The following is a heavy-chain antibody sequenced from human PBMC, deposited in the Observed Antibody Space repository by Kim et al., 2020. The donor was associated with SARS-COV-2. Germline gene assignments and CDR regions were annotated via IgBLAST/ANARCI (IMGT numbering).Heavy chain of an antibody. Sequence: SETLSLTCTVSGGSISSGDYYWSWIRQPPGKGLEWIGYIYYSGSTYYNPALKSRVTISVDTSKNQFSLKLSSVTAAETAVYYCARATPYYYYGMDVWGQGTTVTVSS. V-gene: IGHV4-30-4*01. J-gene: IGHJ6*02. CDR1: GGSISSGDYY. D-gene: IGHD2-15*01. CDR3: ARATPYYYYGMDV. CDR2: IYYSGST.